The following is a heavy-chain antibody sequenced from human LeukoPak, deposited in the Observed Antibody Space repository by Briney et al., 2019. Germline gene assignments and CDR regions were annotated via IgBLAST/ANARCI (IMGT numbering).Heavy chain of an antibody. D-gene: IGHD6-13*01. CDR2: ISGDSGST. CDR1: GFTFSTYV. Sequence: GGSLRLSCAASGFTFSTYVMSWVRQAPGQGLEWVSAISGDSGSTYYADSVKGRFTISRDNSKNTLYLQMNSLRAEDTAVYYCAKALSSWDYWGQGTLVTVSS. V-gene: IGHV3-23*01. J-gene: IGHJ4*02. CDR3: AKALSSWDY.